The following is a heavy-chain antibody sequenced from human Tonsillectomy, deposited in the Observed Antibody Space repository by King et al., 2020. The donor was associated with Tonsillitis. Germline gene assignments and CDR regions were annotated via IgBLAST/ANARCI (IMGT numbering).Heavy chain of an antibody. CDR1: GGSISSGIYY. J-gene: IGHJ5*02. V-gene: IGHV4-61*02. D-gene: IGHD3/OR15-3a*01. Sequence: QLQESGPGLVKPSQTLSLTCTVSGGSISSGIYYWSWIRQPAGKGLEWIGRFYTSGSSNYNPSLKSRVTISIDTSKNQISLKLSSVTAADTAVYYCAREYYKFSFDPWGQGTLVTVSS. CDR2: FYTSGSS. CDR3: AREYYKFSFDP.